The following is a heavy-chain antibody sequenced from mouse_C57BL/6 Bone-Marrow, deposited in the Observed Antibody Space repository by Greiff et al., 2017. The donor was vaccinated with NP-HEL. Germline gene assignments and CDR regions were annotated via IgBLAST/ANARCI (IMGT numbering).Heavy chain of an antibody. CDR2: INPGSGGT. CDR1: GYAFTNYL. D-gene: IGHD2-4*01. Sequence: QLQQSGAELVRPGTSVKVSCKASGYAFTNYLIEWVKQRPGQGLEWIGVINPGSGGTNYNEKFKGKATLTADKSSSTAYMQLSSLTSEDSAVYFCARWGLRPSMDYWGQGTSVTVSS. J-gene: IGHJ4*01. V-gene: IGHV1-54*01. CDR3: ARWGLRPSMDY.